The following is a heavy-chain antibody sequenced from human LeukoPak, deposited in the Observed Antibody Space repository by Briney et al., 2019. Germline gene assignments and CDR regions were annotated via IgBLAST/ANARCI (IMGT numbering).Heavy chain of an antibody. J-gene: IGHJ5*02. Sequence: SETLSLTCTVSGGSISSYYWSWIRQPPGKGLEWIGYIYYSGSTNYNPSLKSRVTISVDTSKNQFSLKLSSVTAADTAVYYCARAARYYYGSGSHPFDPWGQGTLVTVSS. CDR1: GGSISSYY. V-gene: IGHV4-59*01. D-gene: IGHD3-10*01. CDR3: ARAARYYYGSGSHPFDP. CDR2: IYYSGST.